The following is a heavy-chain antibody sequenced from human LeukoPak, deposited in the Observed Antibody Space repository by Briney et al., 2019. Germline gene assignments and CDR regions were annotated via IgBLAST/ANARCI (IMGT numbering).Heavy chain of an antibody. Sequence: PGGSLRLSCAASGFTFSNYCMHWVRQAPGKGLEWVAVISYDGSNKYYADSVKGRFTISRDNSKNTLYLQMNSLRAEDTAVYYCAKEWAQYYDSSGYYLDYWGQGTLVTVSS. V-gene: IGHV3-30*18. D-gene: IGHD3-22*01. J-gene: IGHJ4*02. CDR1: GFTFSNYC. CDR3: AKEWAQYYDSSGYYLDY. CDR2: ISYDGSNK.